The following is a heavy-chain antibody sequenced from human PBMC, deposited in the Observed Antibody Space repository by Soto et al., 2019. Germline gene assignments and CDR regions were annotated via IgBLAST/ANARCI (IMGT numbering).Heavy chain of an antibody. CDR2: IKINIDGGTT. CDR1: GFSFSDAH. CDR3: ATEPYYYDRSGYDT. D-gene: IGHD3-22*01. Sequence: EVQLVESGGDLVKPGGSLRLSCAASGFSFSDAHMTWVRQAPGKGLVWVGRIKINIDGGTTDYAAPVKGRFTISRDDSKNTLYLQMNRLKTEDTGIYYCATEPYYYDRSGYDTWGQVTLVTVS. V-gene: IGHV3-15*07. J-gene: IGHJ4*02.